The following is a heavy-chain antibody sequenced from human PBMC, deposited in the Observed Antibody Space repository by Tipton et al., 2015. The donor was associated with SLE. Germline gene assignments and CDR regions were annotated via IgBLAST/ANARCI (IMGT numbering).Heavy chain of an antibody. D-gene: IGHD3-3*01. V-gene: IGHV4-59*01. CDR2: IHYRGST. J-gene: IGHJ6*03. Sequence: LRLSCTVSGGSISGYYWSWVRQPPGQGLEWIGYIHYRGSTNYNPSLKSRVTISLDTSENQFSLKLSSVTAADTAVYYCARGLFLDDFWSGSGRPYYMDVWGKGTTVTVSS. CDR3: ARGLFLDDFWSGSGRPYYMDV. CDR1: GGSISGYY.